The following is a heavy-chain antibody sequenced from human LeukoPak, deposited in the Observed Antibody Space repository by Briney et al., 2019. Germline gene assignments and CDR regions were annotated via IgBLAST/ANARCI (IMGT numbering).Heavy chain of an antibody. CDR2: MKQDGREK. V-gene: IGHV3-7*01. Sequence: PGGSLRLSCVASGFIFSNYWMSWVRQVPGKGLEWVANMKQDGREKYLVDSVKGRFTISRDNARNSLYLQMNSLRAEDTAVYYCARDPYSGTYGDTYYYYMDVWGKGTTVTISS. J-gene: IGHJ6*03. CDR1: GFIFSNYW. D-gene: IGHD1-26*01. CDR3: ARDPYSGTYGDTYYYYMDV.